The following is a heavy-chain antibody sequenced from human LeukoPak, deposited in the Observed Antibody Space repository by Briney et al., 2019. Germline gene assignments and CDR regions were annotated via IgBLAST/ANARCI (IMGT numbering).Heavy chain of an antibody. J-gene: IGHJ4*02. CDR2: INPSGGST. Sequence: GASVTVSCKASGYTFTSYYMHWVRQAPGQGLEWMGIINPSGGSTSYAQKFQGRVTMTRDTSTSTVYMELSSLRSEDTAVYYCARDFCSGGSCYIEFDYWGQGTLVTVSS. CDR1: GYTFTSYY. D-gene: IGHD2-15*01. V-gene: IGHV1-46*01. CDR3: ARDFCSGGSCYIEFDY.